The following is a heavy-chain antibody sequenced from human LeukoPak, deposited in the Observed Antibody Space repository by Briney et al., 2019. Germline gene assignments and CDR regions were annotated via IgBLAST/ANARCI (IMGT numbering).Heavy chain of an antibody. CDR3: AKKGYSNGWRDSYYFDC. J-gene: IGHJ4*02. CDR2: IRSDGSNK. CDR1: GFTLSSYA. V-gene: IGHV3-30*02. D-gene: IGHD6-19*01. Sequence: PGGSLRLSCAASGFTLSSYAMSWVRQAPGKGLEWVAFIRSDGSNKYYADSVKGRFTISRDNSKLYLRMNSLRAEDTAVYYCAKKGYSNGWRDSYYFDCWGQGTPVTVSS.